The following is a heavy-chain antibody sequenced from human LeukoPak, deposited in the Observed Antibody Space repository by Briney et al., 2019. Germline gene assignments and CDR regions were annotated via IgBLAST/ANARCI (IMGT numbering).Heavy chain of an antibody. CDR3: ARETGGRFDY. V-gene: IGHV3-30-3*01. CDR1: GFTFSSYA. CDR2: ISYDGSNK. J-gene: IGHJ4*02. Sequence: GGSLRLSCAASGFTFSSYAMHWVRQAPGKGLEWVGVISYDGSNKYYGDSVKGRFTISRDNSKNTLYLQMNSLRAEDTAVYYCARETGGRFDYWGQGTLVTVSS. D-gene: IGHD2-15*01.